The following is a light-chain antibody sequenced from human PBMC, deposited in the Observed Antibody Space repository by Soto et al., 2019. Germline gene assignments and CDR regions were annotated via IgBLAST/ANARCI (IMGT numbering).Light chain of an antibody. CDR2: DAS. V-gene: IGKV3-11*01. CDR1: QSVSSY. CDR3: QQRSNWVT. Sequence: EIVLTQSPATLSLSPGERATLSCRASQSVSSYLAWYQQKPGQAPRLLIYDASNRASGIPARFSGSGSGTDFTLTISSLEPEDSAVYYCQQRSNWVTFGGGTKVEIK. J-gene: IGKJ4*01.